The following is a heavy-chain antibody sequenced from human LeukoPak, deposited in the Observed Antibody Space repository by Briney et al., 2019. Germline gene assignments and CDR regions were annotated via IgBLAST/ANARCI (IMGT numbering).Heavy chain of an antibody. D-gene: IGHD3-3*01. CDR2: INHSGST. CDR3: ARQYYDFWSGYSNYYYYYGMDV. V-gene: IGHV4-34*01. Sequence: SEPLSLTCAVYGGSFSGYYWSWIRQPPGKGLEWIGEINHSGSTNYNPSLKSRVTISVDTSKNQFSLKLSSVTAADTAVYYCARQYYDFWSGYSNYYYYYGMDVWGQGTTVTVSS. J-gene: IGHJ6*02. CDR1: GGSFSGYY.